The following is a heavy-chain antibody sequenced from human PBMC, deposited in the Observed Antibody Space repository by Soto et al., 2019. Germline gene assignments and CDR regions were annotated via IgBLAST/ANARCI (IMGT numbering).Heavy chain of an antibody. V-gene: IGHV3-33*01. Sequence: GGSLSLSCAASGFTFSSYAMHWVRQAPGKGLEWVAVIYYDGSNKYYVDSVKGRFTISRDNSKNTLYLQMNSLRAEDTAVYYCARAYCSGGICYYYFDYWGQGTLVTVSS. D-gene: IGHD2-15*01. CDR2: IYYDGSNK. CDR3: ARAYCSGGICYYYFDY. CDR1: GFTFSSYA. J-gene: IGHJ4*02.